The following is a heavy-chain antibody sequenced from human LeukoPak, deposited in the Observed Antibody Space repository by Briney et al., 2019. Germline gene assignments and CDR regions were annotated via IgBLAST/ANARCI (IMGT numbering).Heavy chain of an antibody. J-gene: IGHJ4*02. CDR2: MYYSGHT. Sequence: SETLSLTCTVSGGSISSTLYYWGWIRQPPGKGLEWIASMYYSGHTHYNPSLKSRVTISVDTSKNQFSLRLTSVPAADTAIYYCVRHQLSTMPGEGPTFFDYWGQGTLVTVSS. V-gene: IGHV4-39*01. CDR1: GGSISSTLYY. CDR3: VRHQLSTMPGEGPTFFDY. D-gene: IGHD3-10*01.